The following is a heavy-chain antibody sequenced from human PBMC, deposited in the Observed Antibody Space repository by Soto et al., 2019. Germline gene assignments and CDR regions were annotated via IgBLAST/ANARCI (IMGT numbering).Heavy chain of an antibody. CDR3: ARDRGYSYGFHWYFDL. CDR1: GGTFSSYA. D-gene: IGHD5-18*01. CDR2: IIPIFGTA. Sequence: QVQLVQSGAEVKKPGSSVKVSCKASGGTFSSYAISWVRQAPGQGLEWMGGIIPIFGTANYAQKFQGRVTITADETTSKAYMELSSLRPEDTAVYYCARDRGYSYGFHWYFDLWGRGTLVTVSS. J-gene: IGHJ2*01. V-gene: IGHV1-69*12.